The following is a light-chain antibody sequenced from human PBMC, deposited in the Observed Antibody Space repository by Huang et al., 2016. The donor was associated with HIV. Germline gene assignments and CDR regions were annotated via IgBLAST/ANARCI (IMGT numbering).Light chain of an antibody. V-gene: IGKV4-1*01. Sequence: DIVMTQSPDSLGVSLGERATINCKASQSVLYNFNNKKYLAWYQQKPGQPPKLLIYWASTRESGVPDRFSGSGSGTDFTLTISSLQAEDVAVYYCQQYFNTPLTFGGGTKVEI. CDR1: QSVLYNFNNKKY. J-gene: IGKJ4*01. CDR3: QQYFNTPLT. CDR2: WAS.